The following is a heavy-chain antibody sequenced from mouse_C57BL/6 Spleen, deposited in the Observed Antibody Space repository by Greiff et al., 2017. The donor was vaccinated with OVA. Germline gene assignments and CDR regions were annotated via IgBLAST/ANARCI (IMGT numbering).Heavy chain of an antibody. CDR2: IHPNSGST. J-gene: IGHJ2*01. CDR3: ARWTDY. Sequence: QVQLQQSGTVLARPGASVKMSCKTSGYTFTSYWMHWVKQRPGQGLEWIGMIHPNSGSTNYNEKFKSKATLTVDKSSSTAYMQLSSLTSEDSAVYYCARWTDYWGQGTTLTVSS. V-gene: IGHV1-64*01. CDR1: GYTFTSYW.